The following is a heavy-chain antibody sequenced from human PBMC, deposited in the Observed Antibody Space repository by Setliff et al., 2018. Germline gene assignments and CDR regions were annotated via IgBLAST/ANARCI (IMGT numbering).Heavy chain of an antibody. Sequence: SETLSLTCTVFGDSISGGDYYWTWIRQPAGKRLEWIGRVYNRGTTYNAFFASRVTMSIDTSKNQFSLNLNSVTAADTAVYARGYSGYDYLKPFDYWGQGTLVTVSS. J-gene: IGHJ4*02. CDR1: GDSISGGDYY. D-gene: IGHD5-12*01. V-gene: IGHV4-61*02. CDR2: VYNRGTT. CDR3: GYSGYDYLKPFDY.